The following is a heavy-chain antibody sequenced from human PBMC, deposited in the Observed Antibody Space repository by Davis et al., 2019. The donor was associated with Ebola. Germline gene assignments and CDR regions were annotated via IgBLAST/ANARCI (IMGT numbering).Heavy chain of an antibody. CDR2: INHSGST. J-gene: IGHJ5*02. V-gene: IGHV4-34*01. CDR1: GGSFSGYY. CDR3: ARSIGATTSWFDP. D-gene: IGHD1-26*01. Sequence: SETLSLTCAVYGGSFSGYYWSWIRQPPGKGLAWIGEINHSGSTNYNPSLKSRVTISVDTSKNQFSLKLSSVTAADTAVYYCARSIGATTSWFDPWGQGTLVTVSS.